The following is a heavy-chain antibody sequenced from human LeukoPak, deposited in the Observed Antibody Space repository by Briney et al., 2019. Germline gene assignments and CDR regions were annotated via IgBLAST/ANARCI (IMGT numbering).Heavy chain of an antibody. CDR1: GGSFSGHY. CDR2: INRSGNT. CDR3: ARGLIRYYSGSGTSGNFDY. Sequence: PSETLSLTCGVYGGSFSGHYWTWIRQPPGKGLEWIGEINRSGNTNYNPSLKSRVTTSVDTSKNQFSLRLTSVTAADTAVYYCARGLIRYYSGSGTSGNFDYWGQGTLVTVSS. J-gene: IGHJ4*02. V-gene: IGHV4-34*01. D-gene: IGHD3-10*01.